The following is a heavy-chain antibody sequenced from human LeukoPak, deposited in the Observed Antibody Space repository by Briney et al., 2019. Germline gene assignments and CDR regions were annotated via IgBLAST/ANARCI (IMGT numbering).Heavy chain of an antibody. V-gene: IGHV1-3*01. CDR3: ATTYRTNEQWLAVRFDP. D-gene: IGHD6-19*01. J-gene: IGHJ5*02. Sequence: ASVKVSCKASGYTFTSYAMHWVRQAPGQRLEWMGWINAGNGNTKYSQKFQGRVTMTEDTSTDTAYMELSSLRSEDTAVYYCATTYRTNEQWLAVRFDPWGQGTLVTVSS. CDR2: INAGNGNT. CDR1: GYTFTSYA.